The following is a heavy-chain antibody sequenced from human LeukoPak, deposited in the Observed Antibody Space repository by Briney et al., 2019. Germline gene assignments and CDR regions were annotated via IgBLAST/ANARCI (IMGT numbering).Heavy chain of an antibody. CDR2: ISAYNGNT. CDR3: ARDNYDSSGYYYGLGY. D-gene: IGHD3-22*01. V-gene: IGHV1-18*01. J-gene: IGHJ4*02. Sequence: GASVKVSCKASGYTFTSYGISWVRQAPGQGLEWMGWISAYNGNTNYAQKLQGKVTITTDTSTSTAYMELRILRSHDTAGYYCARDNYDSSGYYYGLGYWGQGTLVTVSS. CDR1: GYTFTSYG.